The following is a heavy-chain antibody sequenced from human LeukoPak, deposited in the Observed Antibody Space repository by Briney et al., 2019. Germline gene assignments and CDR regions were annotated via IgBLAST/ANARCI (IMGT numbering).Heavy chain of an antibody. D-gene: IGHD2-15*01. Sequence: PSETLSLTCTVSGVSISTYHWSWIRQPPGKGLEWIGYVQTSGSTDYNSSLKSRVTISVDTSKNQFSLKVTSVTAADSAMYYCARKGISALAGAFDIWGQGTMVTVSS. CDR2: VQTSGST. CDR3: ARKGISALAGAFDI. CDR1: GVSISTYH. J-gene: IGHJ3*02. V-gene: IGHV4-4*09.